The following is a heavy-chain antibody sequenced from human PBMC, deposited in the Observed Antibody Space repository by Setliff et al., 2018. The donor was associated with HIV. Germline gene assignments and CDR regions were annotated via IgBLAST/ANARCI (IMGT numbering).Heavy chain of an antibody. CDR2: IYYSGRT. D-gene: IGHD3-22*01. V-gene: IGHV4-38-2*02. J-gene: IGHJ4*02. Sequence: TSETPSLTCTVSGYSISSGYYWGWIRQPPGKGLEWIGSIYYSGRTYYNPSLKSRVTISVDTSKNQFSLKLSSVTAADTAVYYCARVGWDYYDSSGVGEFDYWGQGTLVTVSS. CDR1: GYSISSGYY. CDR3: ARVGWDYYDSSGVGEFDY.